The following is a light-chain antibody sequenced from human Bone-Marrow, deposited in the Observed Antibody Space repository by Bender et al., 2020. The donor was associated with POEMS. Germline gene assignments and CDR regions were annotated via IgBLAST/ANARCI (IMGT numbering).Light chain of an antibody. Sequence: SFELTQPPSVSVSPGQTARITCSGDAVAKQYVFWYQQKPGQAPVLVIYKDNERPSGIPERFSGSRSGTTVTLTISGVQPEDEADYYCQSVDSSNTYRVFGGGTKLTVL. J-gene: IGLJ3*02. CDR3: QSVDSSNTYRV. CDR1: AVAKQY. CDR2: KDN. V-gene: IGLV3-25*03.